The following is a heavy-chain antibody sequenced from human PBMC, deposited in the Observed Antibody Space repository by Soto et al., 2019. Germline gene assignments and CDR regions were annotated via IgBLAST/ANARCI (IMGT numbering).Heavy chain of an antibody. D-gene: IGHD3-10*01. J-gene: IGHJ4*02. CDR1: GAYIRTAHYY. V-gene: IGHV4-39*07. CDR3: ARDQNGSGNYYTRYFDY. Sequence: PSXTLSLTCTVSGAYIRTAHYYWCWIRQPPGKGLEWIGSFYHSGSTNYNPSLKSRVTISVDKSKNQFSLNLSSVTAADTAVYYCARDQNGSGNYYTRYFDYWGQGTLVTVSS. CDR2: FYHSGST.